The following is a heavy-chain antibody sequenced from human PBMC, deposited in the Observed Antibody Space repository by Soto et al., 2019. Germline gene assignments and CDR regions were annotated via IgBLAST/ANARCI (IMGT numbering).Heavy chain of an antibody. V-gene: IGHV1-69*01. D-gene: IGHD6-6*01. J-gene: IGHJ6*02. CDR3: ARGSYSSSSFVMDF. CDR1: GEGNSGDA. Sequence: NLDCKSVGEGNSGDAGGWGRQDKGQGLEWMGGIIPIFGTANYAQKFQGRVTITADESTSTAYMELSSLRSEDTAVYYCARGSYSSSSFVMDFLVQGTTVLGSS. CDR2: IIPIFGTA.